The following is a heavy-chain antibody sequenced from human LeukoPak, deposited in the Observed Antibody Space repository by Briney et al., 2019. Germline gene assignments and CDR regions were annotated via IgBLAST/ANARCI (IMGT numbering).Heavy chain of an antibody. Sequence: GGSLRLSCAASGFTFSSYAMHWVRQAPGKGLEYVSAISSNGGSTYYANSVKGRFTISRDNSKNTLYLQMGSLRAEDMAVYYCARLGCYFDYWGQGTLVTVSS. CDR3: ARLGCYFDY. CDR2: ISSNGGST. V-gene: IGHV3-64*01. D-gene: IGHD3-10*01. J-gene: IGHJ4*02. CDR1: GFTFSSYA.